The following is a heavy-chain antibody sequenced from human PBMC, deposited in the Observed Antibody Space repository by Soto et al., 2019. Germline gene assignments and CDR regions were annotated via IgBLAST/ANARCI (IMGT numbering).Heavy chain of an antibody. CDR2: ISYDGSNK. Sequence: GGSLRLSCAASGFTFSSYAMHWVRQAPGKGLEWVAVISYDGSNKYYADSVKGRFAISRDNSKNTLYLHMTSLRPEDTAVYYCASSSTVLLPTAMTGWFDPRGQGTLVTVSS. D-gene: IGHD2-2*01. J-gene: IGHJ5*02. V-gene: IGHV3-30*09. CDR3: ASSSTVLLPTAMTGWFDP. CDR1: GFTFSSYA.